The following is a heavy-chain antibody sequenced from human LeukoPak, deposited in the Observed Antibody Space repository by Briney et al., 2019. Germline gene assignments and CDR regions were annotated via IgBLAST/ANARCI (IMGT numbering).Heavy chain of an antibody. CDR2: ISHDGSNT. Sequence: GGSLRLSCAASGFPFSSYGMHWVRQAPGKGLEWVTVISHDGSNTYYADSVKGRITISRDNSENTVYLQMNSLRAEDTAVYYCAKDFPKAPIDYWGQGTLVTVSS. J-gene: IGHJ4*02. CDR1: GFPFSSYG. V-gene: IGHV3-30*18. CDR3: AKDFPKAPIDY.